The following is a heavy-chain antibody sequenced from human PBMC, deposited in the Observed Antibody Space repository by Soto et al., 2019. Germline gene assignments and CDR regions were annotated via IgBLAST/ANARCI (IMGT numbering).Heavy chain of an antibody. V-gene: IGHV3-30-3*01. CDR2: ISYDGNNK. D-gene: IGHD3-16*02. CDR1: GFNFSSYA. J-gene: IGHJ4*02. CDR3: ARDVGAGGSYRQDCFDY. Sequence: QVQLVESGGGVVQPGRSLRLSCAASGFNFSSYAMHWVRQAPGKGLEWVAVISYDGNNKYYADSVKGRFTISRDNSRNTLYLQMNSLRAEDTAVFFCARDVGAGGSYRQDCFDYWGQGTLVTVSS.